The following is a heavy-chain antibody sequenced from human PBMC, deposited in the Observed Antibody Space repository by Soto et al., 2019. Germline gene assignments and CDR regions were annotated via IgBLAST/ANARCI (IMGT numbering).Heavy chain of an antibody. J-gene: IGHJ4*02. CDR3: ARDNGSGSYRGTYVD. D-gene: IGHD3-10*01. CDR2: VHYSGST. CDR1: GASISSYY. V-gene: IGHV4-59*12. Sequence: QVQLQESGPGLVKPSETLSLTCTVSGASISSYYWSWIRQSPQKGLECIGYVHYSGSTNYRPSLKSRVTMSVDRAKNQFSLKLTSVTAPDTAVYYCARDNGSGSYRGTYVDWGQGILVTVSS.